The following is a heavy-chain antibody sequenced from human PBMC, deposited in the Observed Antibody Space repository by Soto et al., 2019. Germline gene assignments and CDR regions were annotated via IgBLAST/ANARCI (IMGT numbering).Heavy chain of an antibody. D-gene: IGHD2-15*01. V-gene: IGHV3-30*18. CDR2: ISYDGRNK. Sequence: QVQLVESGGGVVRPGRSLRLSCAASGFSFTTYGMHWVRQAPGKGLEWVALISYDGRNKYYADSVKGRFTISRDNSKNTLYLQMNSLRAEDTAVYYCAKEVWGYCSRGTCYSFDFWGQGTLVTVSS. CDR3: AKEVWGYCSRGTCYSFDF. J-gene: IGHJ4*02. CDR1: GFSFTTYG.